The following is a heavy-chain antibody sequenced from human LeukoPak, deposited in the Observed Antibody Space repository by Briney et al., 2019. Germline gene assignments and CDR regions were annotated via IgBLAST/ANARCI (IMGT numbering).Heavy chain of an antibody. Sequence: ASVKVSCKASGYTFTSYGISWVRQAPGQGLEWMGWISAYNGNTNYAQKLQGRVTMTRDTSISTAYMELSRLRSDDTAVYYCAISPDGYNKGFDYWGQGTLVTVSS. CDR1: GYTFTSYG. CDR2: ISAYNGNT. CDR3: AISPDGYNKGFDY. D-gene: IGHD5-24*01. J-gene: IGHJ4*02. V-gene: IGHV1-18*01.